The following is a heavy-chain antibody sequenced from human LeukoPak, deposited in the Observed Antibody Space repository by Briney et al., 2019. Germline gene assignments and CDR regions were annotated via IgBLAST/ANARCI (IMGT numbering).Heavy chain of an antibody. V-gene: IGHV4-30-2*01. Sequence: PSETLSLTCAVFGDSISSGDYSWNWIRQPPGKGLEWIGYIYHSGSTYYNPSLKSRVTISVDRSKNQFSLKLSSVTAADTAVYYCARGGRGYNYGSSPFDCWGQGTLVTVSS. CDR3: ARGGRGYNYGSSPFDC. D-gene: IGHD5-18*01. CDR2: IYHSGST. J-gene: IGHJ4*02. CDR1: GDSISSGDYS.